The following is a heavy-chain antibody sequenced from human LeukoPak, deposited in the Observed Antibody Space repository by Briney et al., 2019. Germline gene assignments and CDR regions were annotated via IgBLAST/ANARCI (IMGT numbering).Heavy chain of an antibody. CDR3: ARYSSGWSYYYYYGMDV. CDR1: GFTFSDYY. J-gene: IGHJ6*02. CDR2: ISSSGSTI. D-gene: IGHD6-19*01. V-gene: IGHV3-11*01. Sequence: PGGSLRLSCAASGFTFSDYYMSWIRQAPGKGLEWVSYISSSGSTIYYADSVKGRFTISRDNARNSLYLQMNSLRAEDTAVYYCARYSSGWSYYYYYGMDVWGQGTTVTVSS.